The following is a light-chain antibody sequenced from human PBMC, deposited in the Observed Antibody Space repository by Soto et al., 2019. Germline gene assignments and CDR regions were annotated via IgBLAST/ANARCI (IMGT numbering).Light chain of an antibody. CDR2: GDS. CDR1: SSNIGAGFD. V-gene: IGLV1-40*01. Sequence: QSVLTQPPSVSGAAGQRVTISCTESSSNIGAGFDVSWYQQLPGTAPKLLIFGDSNRPSGVTDRFSGSKSGASASLAISGLQAEDEADYYCQSYDSSLSGSVFGGGTKLTVL. CDR3: QSYDSSLSGSV. J-gene: IGLJ3*02.